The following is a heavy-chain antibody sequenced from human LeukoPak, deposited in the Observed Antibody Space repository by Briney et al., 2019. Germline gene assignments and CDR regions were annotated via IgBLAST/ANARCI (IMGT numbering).Heavy chain of an antibody. J-gene: IGHJ2*01. D-gene: IGHD2-15*01. CDR3: ASRRRYCSGGSCYSYFDL. CDR1: GGSISSYY. Sequence: PSETLSLTCTVSGGSISSYYWSWIRQPPGKGLEWIGYIYYSGSTNYNPSLKSRVTISVDTSKNQFSLKLSSVTAADTAVYYCASRRRYCSGGSCYSYFDLWGRGTLVTVSS. V-gene: IGHV4-59*01. CDR2: IYYSGST.